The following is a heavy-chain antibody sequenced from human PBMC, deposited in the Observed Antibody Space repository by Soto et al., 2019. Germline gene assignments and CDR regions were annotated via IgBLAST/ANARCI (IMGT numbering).Heavy chain of an antibody. J-gene: IGHJ6*02. V-gene: IGHV2-70*01. CDR2: IDWDDDK. CDR3: ARISTTGNYYYYYGMDV. Sequence: ASGPTLVNPTQTLTLTCTFSGFSLSTSGMCVSWIRQPPGKALEWLALIDWDDDKYYSTSLKTRLTISKDTSKNQVVLTMTNMDPVDTATYYCARISTTGNYYYYYGMDVWGQGTTVTVSS. CDR1: GFSLSTSGMC. D-gene: IGHD4-17*01.